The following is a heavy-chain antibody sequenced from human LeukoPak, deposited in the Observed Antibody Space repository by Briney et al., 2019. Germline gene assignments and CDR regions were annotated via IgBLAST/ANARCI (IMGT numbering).Heavy chain of an antibody. D-gene: IGHD4-17*01. V-gene: IGHV3-30*04. Sequence: GGSLRLSCAASGFTFSSYAMHWVRQAPGKGLEWVAVISHDGSNKYYADSVKGRFTISRDNSKNTLYLQMNSLRAEDTAVYYWAREPNDYGDPYYGMDVWGQGTTVTVSS. J-gene: IGHJ6*02. CDR2: ISHDGSNK. CDR1: GFTFSSYA. CDR3: AREPNDYGDPYYGMDV.